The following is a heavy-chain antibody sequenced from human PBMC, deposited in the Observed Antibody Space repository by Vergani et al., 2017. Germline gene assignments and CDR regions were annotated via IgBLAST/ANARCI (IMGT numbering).Heavy chain of an antibody. D-gene: IGHD3-16*02. CDR3: AMKNYDYVCWSYRDLTHY. V-gene: IGHV4-39*07. CDR1: GGSIRSTFYY. CDR2: IYHSGST. Sequence: QLQLQESDPGLVKPSETLSLTCTVSGGSIRSTFYYWGWIRQPPGKGLEWIGTIYHSGSTYYNPSLKSRVTISLDTSKNQFSLKLSSVTAAGTAMYYCAMKNYDYVCWSYRDLTHYWGQRSLVTVSS. J-gene: IGHJ4*02.